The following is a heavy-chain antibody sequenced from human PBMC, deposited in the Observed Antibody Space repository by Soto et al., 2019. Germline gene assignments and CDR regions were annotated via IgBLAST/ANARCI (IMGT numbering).Heavy chain of an antibody. D-gene: IGHD2-15*01. J-gene: IGHJ5*02. Sequence: GGSLRLSCAACGFTFCSYAMSWVRQEPGKGLEWVSAISGSGGSTYYADSVKGRFTISRDNSKNTLYLQMNSLRAEDTAVYHCAKDPYCSGGSCYKNWFDPWGQGTLVTVSS. CDR2: ISGSGGST. V-gene: IGHV3-23*01. CDR3: AKDPYCSGGSCYKNWFDP. CDR1: GFTFCSYA.